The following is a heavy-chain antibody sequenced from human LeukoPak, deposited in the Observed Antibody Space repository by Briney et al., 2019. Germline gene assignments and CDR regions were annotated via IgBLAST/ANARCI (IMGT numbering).Heavy chain of an antibody. V-gene: IGHV4-34*01. J-gene: IGHJ6*03. CDR1: GGCFSGYY. CDR2: INHSGST. CDR3: ARVNYYYYYYMDI. Sequence: SETLSLTCAVYGGCFSGYYWSWIRQPPGKGLEWIGEINHSGSTNYNPSLKSRVTISVDTSKNQFSLKLSSVTAADTAVYYCARVNYYYYYYMDIWGKGTTVTVSS.